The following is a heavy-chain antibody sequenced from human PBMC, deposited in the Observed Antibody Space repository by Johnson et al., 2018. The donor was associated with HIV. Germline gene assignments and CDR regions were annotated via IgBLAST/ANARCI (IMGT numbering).Heavy chain of an antibody. CDR3: ARDHGQLWLLPAFDI. J-gene: IGHJ3*02. CDR1: GFTFSSYA. D-gene: IGHD5-18*01. V-gene: IGHV3-30*04. CDR2: ISYDGGNK. Sequence: QVQLVESGGGVVQPGRSLRLSCAASGFTFSSYAMHWVRQAPGKGLEWVAVISYDGGNKYYADSVKGRFTISRDKSKNTLYLQMNSLRVEDTAVYYCARDHGQLWLLPAFDIWGQGTMVTVSS.